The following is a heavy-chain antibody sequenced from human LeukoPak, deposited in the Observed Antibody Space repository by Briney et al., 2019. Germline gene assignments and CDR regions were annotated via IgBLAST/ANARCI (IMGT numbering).Heavy chain of an antibody. J-gene: IGHJ4*02. V-gene: IGHV3-21*01. CDR1: GFTFSSYS. D-gene: IGHD2-2*01. CDR2: ISSSSSYI. Sequence: GGSLRLSCAASGFTFSSYSMNWVRQAPGKGLEWVSSISSSSSYIYYADSVKGRFTISRDNAKNSLYLQMNSLRAEDTAVYYCARGPCSSTSCHFDYWGQGTLVTVSS. CDR3: ARGPCSSTSCHFDY.